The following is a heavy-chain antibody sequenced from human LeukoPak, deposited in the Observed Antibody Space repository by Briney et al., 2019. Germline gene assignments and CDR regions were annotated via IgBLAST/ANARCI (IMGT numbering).Heavy chain of an antibody. CDR1: GFTFDDYG. CDR3: PRITAYDDS. CDR2: ISWNSGSI. V-gene: IGHV3-9*01. D-gene: IGHD1-20*01. Sequence: GGSLRLSCTASGFTFDDYGMHWVRQAPGKGLEWVAGISWNSGSIDYADSVKGRFTISRDNAKNSLYLQMNSLRVEDTALYYCPRITAYDDSWGQGTLVTVSS. J-gene: IGHJ5*01.